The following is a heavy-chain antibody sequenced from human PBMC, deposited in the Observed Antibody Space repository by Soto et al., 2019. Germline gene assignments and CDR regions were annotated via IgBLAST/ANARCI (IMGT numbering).Heavy chain of an antibody. CDR3: AKSPQDIVVVVAATSDY. J-gene: IGHJ4*02. Sequence: EGSLRLSCAASGFTFSSYAMSWVRQAPGKGLEWVSAISGSGGSTYYADSVKGRFTISRDNSKNTLYLQMNSLRAEDTAVYYCAKSPQDIVVVVAATSDYWGQGTLVTVSS. D-gene: IGHD2-15*01. CDR2: ISGSGGST. CDR1: GFTFSSYA. V-gene: IGHV3-23*01.